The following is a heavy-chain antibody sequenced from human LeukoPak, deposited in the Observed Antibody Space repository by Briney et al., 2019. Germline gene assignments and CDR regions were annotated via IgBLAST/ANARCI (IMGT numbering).Heavy chain of an antibody. V-gene: IGHV1-3*01. CDR2: INAGNGDT. Sequence: GASVKVSCKASGYTFIAYGLHWVRQAPGQRPEWMGWINAGNGDTKYSQNFQGRVTITGDASATTAYMELSSLRSEDTAVYFCARGGRLLWFGEFDYWGQGTLVTVSS. CDR3: ARGGRLLWFGEFDY. J-gene: IGHJ4*02. CDR1: GYTFIAYG. D-gene: IGHD3-10*01.